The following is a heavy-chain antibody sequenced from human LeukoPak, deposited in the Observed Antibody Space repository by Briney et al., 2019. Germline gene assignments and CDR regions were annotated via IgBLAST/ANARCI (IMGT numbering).Heavy chain of an antibody. CDR3: ARDPLSGTPVGDFDY. CDR2: IYYSGST. V-gene: IGHV4-39*07. CDR1: GGSISSSSYY. J-gene: IGHJ4*02. D-gene: IGHD3-10*01. Sequence: PSETLSLTCTVSGGSISSSSYYWGWIRQPPGKGREWIGSIYYSGSTYYNPSLKSRVTISVDTSKNQFSLKLSSVTAADTAVYYCARDPLSGTPVGDFDYWGQGTLVTVSS.